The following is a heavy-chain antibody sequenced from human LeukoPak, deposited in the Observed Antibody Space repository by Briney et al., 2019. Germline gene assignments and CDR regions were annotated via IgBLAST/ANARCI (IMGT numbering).Heavy chain of an antibody. V-gene: IGHV4-59*01. CDR1: GGSISSYY. CDR3: ARAVVRGVIIYGMDV. CDR2: IYYSGST. Sequence: SETLSLTCTVSGGSISSYYWSWIRQPPGKGLGWIGYIYYSGSTNYNPSLKSRVTMSVDTSKNQFSLKLSSVTAADTAVYYCARAVVRGVIIYGMDVWGQGTTVTVSS. J-gene: IGHJ6*02. D-gene: IGHD3-10*01.